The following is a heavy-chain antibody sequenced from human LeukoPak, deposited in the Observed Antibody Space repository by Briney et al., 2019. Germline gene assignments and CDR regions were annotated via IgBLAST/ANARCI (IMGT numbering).Heavy chain of an antibody. D-gene: IGHD1-26*01. V-gene: IGHV3-23*01. Sequence: GGSLRLSCAASGFTFSNYAMRWVRQAPGKGLEWVSGISGSGDSTYYADSVKGRFTISRDNSKNTQSLQMNSLRAEDTAVYYCAKGTKMIGSFYRGHQFDYWGQGTLVTVSS. CDR1: GFTFSNYA. J-gene: IGHJ4*02. CDR3: AKGTKMIGSFYRGHQFDY. CDR2: ISGSGDST.